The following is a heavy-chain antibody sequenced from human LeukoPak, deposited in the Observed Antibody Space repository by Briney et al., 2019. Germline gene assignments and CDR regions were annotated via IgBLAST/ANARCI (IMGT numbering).Heavy chain of an antibody. CDR1: GGSFSGYY. V-gene: IGHV4-34*01. CDR2: VHHTGGT. CDR3: ARVIGTGIYFDY. D-gene: IGHD1-14*01. J-gene: IGHJ4*02. Sequence: SETLSLTCAVYGGSFSGYYWSWIRQSPGKGLEWMGYVHHTGGTHYNPSLKSRLTISIDTSRNQFSLKLNSVTASDTAVYYCARVIGTGIYFDYWGQGTLVTVSS.